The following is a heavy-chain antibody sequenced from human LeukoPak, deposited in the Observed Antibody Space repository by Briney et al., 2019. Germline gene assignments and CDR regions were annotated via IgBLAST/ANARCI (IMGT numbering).Heavy chain of an antibody. J-gene: IGHJ4*02. D-gene: IGHD1-1*01. Sequence: PGGSLRLSCAASGFTFSSYAMHWVGQAPGKGLEWVAVISYDGSNKYYADSVKGRFTVSRDSSKNTLYLQMNSLRAEDTAVYYCARESGTGALDYWGQGTLVTVSS. CDR2: ISYDGSNK. CDR3: ARESGTGALDY. CDR1: GFTFSSYA. V-gene: IGHV3-30-3*01.